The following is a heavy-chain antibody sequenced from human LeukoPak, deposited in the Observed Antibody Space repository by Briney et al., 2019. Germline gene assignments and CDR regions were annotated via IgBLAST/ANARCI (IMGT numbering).Heavy chain of an antibody. CDR2: ISDDGINK. D-gene: IGHD3-22*01. J-gene: IGHJ1*01. V-gene: IGHV3-30*18. CDR3: AKDSGGDYYDSLEYFQN. CDR1: GFTFSSYG. Sequence: GRSLRLSCAASGFTFSSYGMHWVRQAPGKGLEWVALISDDGINKNYADSVKGRFTISRDNSKNTLYLQMNSLRAEDTAVYYCAKDSGGDYYDSLEYFQNWGQGTLVTVSS.